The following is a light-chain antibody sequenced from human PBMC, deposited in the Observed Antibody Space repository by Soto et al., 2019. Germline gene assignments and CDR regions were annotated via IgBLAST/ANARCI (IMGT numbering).Light chain of an antibody. J-gene: IGLJ1*01. CDR3: GSWDSSLSAYV. Sequence: QSVMTQPPSVSAAPGQKVTISCSGSSSNIGGNSVYWYQQLPGTAPKLLIYDDNKRPSGIPDRFSGSKSGTSATLGITGFQTGDEADYYCGSWDSSLSAYVFGTGTKLTV. CDR2: DDN. V-gene: IGLV1-51*01. CDR1: SSNIGGNS.